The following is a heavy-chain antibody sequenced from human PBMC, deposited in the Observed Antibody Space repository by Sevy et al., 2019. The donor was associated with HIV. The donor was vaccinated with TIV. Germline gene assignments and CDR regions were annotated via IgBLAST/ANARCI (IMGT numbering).Heavy chain of an antibody. CDR2: IWYDGSNK. Sequence: GGSLSLSCAASGFTFSSYGMHWVRQAPGKGLEWVAVIWYDGSNKYYADSVKGRFTISRDNSKNTLYLQMNSLRAEDTAVYYCAKDPLEYSNGWLDYWGQGTLVTVSS. D-gene: IGHD6-25*01. CDR1: GFTFSSYG. CDR3: AKDPLEYSNGWLDY. J-gene: IGHJ4*02. V-gene: IGHV3-33*06.